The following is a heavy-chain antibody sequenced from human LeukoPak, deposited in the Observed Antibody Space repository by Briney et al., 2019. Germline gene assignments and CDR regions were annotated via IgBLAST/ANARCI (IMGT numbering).Heavy chain of an antibody. D-gene: IGHD7-27*01. J-gene: IGHJ4*02. V-gene: IGHV4-59*01. Sequence: SETLSLTCTVSGGSISSYYWSWIRQPPGKGLEWIGYIYYSGSTNYNPSLKSRVTISVDTSKNQFSLKLSSVTAADTAVYYCARYLGTPTRFDYWGQGTLVTVSS. CDR3: ARYLGTPTRFDY. CDR2: IYYSGST. CDR1: GGSISSYY.